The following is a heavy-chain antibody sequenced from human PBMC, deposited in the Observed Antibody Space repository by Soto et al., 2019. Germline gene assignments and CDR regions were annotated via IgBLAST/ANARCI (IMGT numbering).Heavy chain of an antibody. V-gene: IGHV4-59*08. CDR1: GGSISSYY. CDR3: ARQGFGPLHGLVDV. J-gene: IGHJ6*02. CDR2: VHHSWGS. D-gene: IGHD3-10*01. Sequence: QVQLQESGPGLVKPSETLSLSCTVSGGSISSYYWSWFRQSPGKRMEWIGYVHHSWGSSYNPSLQRRFALSRATAQSQFSRKVTSGTATDTAVYYRARQGFGPLHGLVDVWGQGTTVTVSS.